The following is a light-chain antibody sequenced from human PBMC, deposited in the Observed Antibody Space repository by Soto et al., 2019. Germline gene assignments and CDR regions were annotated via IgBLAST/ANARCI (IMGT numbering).Light chain of an antibody. Sequence: DIPVTQSPSSLSASPGDRITITCRASQDIKKFLAWYQQKPGKVPHLLIYAAYTLRPGVPSRFSGNASGTDFTLTIASLQPEDVATYYCQKYARAPAAFGQGTKVDVK. CDR1: QDIKKF. CDR2: AAY. V-gene: IGKV1-27*01. J-gene: IGKJ1*01. CDR3: QKYARAPAA.